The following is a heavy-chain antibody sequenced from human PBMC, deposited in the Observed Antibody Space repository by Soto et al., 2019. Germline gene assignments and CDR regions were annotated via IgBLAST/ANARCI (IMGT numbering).Heavy chain of an antibody. D-gene: IGHD2-21*02. CDR3: VREVSDWSSHGSFDF. J-gene: IGHJ3*01. Sequence: PGGSLRLSCAASGFTFSRYGMHWVRQAPGKGLEWVALISYEGSNKDYPDSVKGRFTISRDNSKNTLYLQMNSLRAEDTAIYYCVREVSDWSSHGSFDFWGRGTMVTVSS. CDR2: ISYEGSNK. CDR1: GFTFSRYG. V-gene: IGHV3-30*03.